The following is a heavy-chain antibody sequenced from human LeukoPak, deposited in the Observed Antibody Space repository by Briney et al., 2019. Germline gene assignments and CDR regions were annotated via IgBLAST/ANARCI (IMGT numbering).Heavy chain of an antibody. CDR1: GYIFPDYY. CDR2: IYPGNSET. Sequence: KPGESLKISCKGSGYIFPDYYIIWVRQMPGKGLEWMGIIYPGNSETRYSPSFQGQVTISTDTSISTAYLQWNSLTASNTAIYHCARRCSSTSCGFAPCGQGTLVTVSS. J-gene: IGHJ5*02. V-gene: IGHV5-51*01. CDR3: ARRCSSTSCGFAP. D-gene: IGHD2-2*01.